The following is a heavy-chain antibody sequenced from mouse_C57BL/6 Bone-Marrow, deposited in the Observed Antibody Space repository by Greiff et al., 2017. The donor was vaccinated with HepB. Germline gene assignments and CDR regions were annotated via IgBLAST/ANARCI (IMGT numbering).Heavy chain of an antibody. Sequence: EVQLVESGPGLVKPSQSLSLTCSVTGYSITSGYSWNWIRQFPGNKLEWMGYISYDGSNNYNPSLKNRISITRDTSKNQFFLKLNSVTTEDTATYYCAREEGLTGTDFDYWGQGTTLTVSS. V-gene: IGHV3-6*01. D-gene: IGHD4-1*01. CDR1: GYSITSGYS. CDR2: ISYDGSN. CDR3: AREEGLTGTDFDY. J-gene: IGHJ2*01.